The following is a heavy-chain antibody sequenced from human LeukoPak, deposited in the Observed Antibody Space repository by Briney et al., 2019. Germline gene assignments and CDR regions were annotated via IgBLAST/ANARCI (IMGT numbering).Heavy chain of an antibody. V-gene: IGHV1-18*01. D-gene: IGHD3-3*01. Sequence: GASVKVSCKASGYTFTSYGISWVRQAPGQGLEWMGWISAYNGNTNYAQKLQGRVTMTTDTSTSTAYMELRSLRPDDTAVYYCARALSITIFHYYYYGMDVWGQGTTVTVSS. J-gene: IGHJ6*02. CDR2: ISAYNGNT. CDR3: ARALSITIFHYYYYGMDV. CDR1: GYTFTSYG.